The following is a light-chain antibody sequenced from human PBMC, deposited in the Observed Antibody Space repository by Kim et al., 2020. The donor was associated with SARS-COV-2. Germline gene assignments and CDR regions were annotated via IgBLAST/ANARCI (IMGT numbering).Light chain of an antibody. J-gene: IGKJ1*01. Sequence: PGERATHSCRASQSISSSYLAWYQQKPGQAPRLLIYAASTRATGIPDRFSGGGSGTDFTLTVSRLEPEDFAVYYCQQYGTTPPWTFGQGTKVDIK. V-gene: IGKV3-20*01. CDR3: QQYGTTPPWT. CDR1: QSISSSY. CDR2: AAS.